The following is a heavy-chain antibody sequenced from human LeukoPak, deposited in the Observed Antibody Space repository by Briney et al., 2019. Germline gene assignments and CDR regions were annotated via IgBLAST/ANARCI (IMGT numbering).Heavy chain of an antibody. CDR2: INTNTGNP. CDR3: ARDLVVPPMEPDRYYYYYGMDV. Sequence: ASVKVSCKASGYTFTSYAMNWVRQAPGQGLEWMGWINTNTGNPTYAQGFTGRFVFSLDTSVSTAYLQISSLKAEDTAVYYCARDLVVPPMEPDRYYYYYGMDVWGQGTTATVSS. J-gene: IGHJ6*02. CDR1: GYTFTSYA. V-gene: IGHV7-4-1*02. D-gene: IGHD2-2*01.